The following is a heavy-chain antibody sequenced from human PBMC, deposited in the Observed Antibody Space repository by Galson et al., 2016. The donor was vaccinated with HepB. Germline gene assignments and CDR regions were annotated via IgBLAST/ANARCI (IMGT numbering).Heavy chain of an antibody. J-gene: IGHJ6*02. CDR2: ISSGSNSI. D-gene: IGHD2-15*01. V-gene: IGHV3-21*01. Sequence: SLRLSCAASGFTFSSYSMNWVRQAPGKGLEWASSISSGSNSIYYADSVKGRFTISRDNAKNSLYLQMNSLRADDTALYYCARCTGGRCYPNYGMDVWGQGTTVTVSS. CDR3: ARCTGGRCYPNYGMDV. CDR1: GFTFSSYS.